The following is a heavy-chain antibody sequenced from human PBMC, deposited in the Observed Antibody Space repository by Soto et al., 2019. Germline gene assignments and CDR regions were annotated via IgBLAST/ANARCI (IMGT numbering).Heavy chain of an antibody. D-gene: IGHD3-16*01. CDR3: ARGSSMGVTPMDV. V-gene: IGHV4-31*03. CDR1: GGSISSGGYY. J-gene: IGHJ6*02. Sequence: PSETLSLTCTVSGGSISSGGYYWSWIRQHPGKGLEWIGYIYYSGSTYYNPSLKSRVTISVDTSKNQFSLKLSSVTAADTAVYYCARGSSMGVTPMDVWGQGTTVTVSS. CDR2: IYYSGST.